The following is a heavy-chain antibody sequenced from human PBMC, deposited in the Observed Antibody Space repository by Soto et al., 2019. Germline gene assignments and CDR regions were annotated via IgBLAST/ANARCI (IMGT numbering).Heavy chain of an antibody. V-gene: IGHV3-74*01. CDR2: IKRDGSTT. Sequence: PGGSLRLSCAASGFTFSDYWMHWVRQAPGKGLEWVSRIKRDGSTTNYADSVKGRFTISRDNAKNTLYLEMNSLRVEDTADYYCARGAINYYHEAVRGKGTTVTVSS. CDR1: GFTFSDYW. CDR3: ARGAINYYHEAV. J-gene: IGHJ6*03.